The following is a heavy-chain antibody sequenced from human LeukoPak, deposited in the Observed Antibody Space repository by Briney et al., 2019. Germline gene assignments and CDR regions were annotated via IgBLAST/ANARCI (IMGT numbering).Heavy chain of an antibody. Sequence: PGGSLRLSCAASGFTLSSYAMSWVRQAPGKGLEWVSAISGSGSSTFYADSVKGRFTISRDNSKNTLHLQMNSLRAEDTAVYYCAKDPRIAAVAATFDYWGQGTLVTVSS. D-gene: IGHD6-6*01. CDR2: ISGSGSST. CDR3: AKDPRIAAVAATFDY. J-gene: IGHJ4*02. CDR1: GFTLSSYA. V-gene: IGHV3-23*01.